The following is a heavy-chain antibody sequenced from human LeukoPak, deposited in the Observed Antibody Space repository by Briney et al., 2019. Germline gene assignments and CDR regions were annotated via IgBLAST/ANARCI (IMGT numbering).Heavy chain of an antibody. J-gene: IGHJ4*02. D-gene: IGHD4-23*01. V-gene: IGHV3-30*02. Sequence: GGSLRLSCAVSGFTFSTYGMHWVRQAPGKGLEWVAFIRYDGSNKYYADSVKGRFTISRDNSKNTLYLQMNSLRADDSAVYYCAKDRLTTVVMGYLDYWGQETLVTVPS. CDR1: GFTFSTYG. CDR3: AKDRLTTVVMGYLDY. CDR2: IRYDGSNK.